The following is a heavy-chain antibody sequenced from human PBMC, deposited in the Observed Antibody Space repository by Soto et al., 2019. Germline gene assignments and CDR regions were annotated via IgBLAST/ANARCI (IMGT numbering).Heavy chain of an antibody. CDR2: IYYSGST. CDR1: GGSISSSSYY. J-gene: IGHJ5*02. D-gene: IGHD3-10*01. V-gene: IGHV4-39*01. Sequence: SETLSLTCTVSGGSISSSSYYWGWIRQPPGKGLEWIGSIYYSGSTDYNPSLKSRVTISVDTSKNQFSLKLSSVTAADTAVYYCVQGSGSYGGGRLNNWFDPWGQGTLVTVSS. CDR3: VQGSGSYGGGRLNNWFDP.